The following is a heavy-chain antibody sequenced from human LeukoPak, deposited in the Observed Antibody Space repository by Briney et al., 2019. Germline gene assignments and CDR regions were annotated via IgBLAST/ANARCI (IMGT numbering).Heavy chain of an antibody. J-gene: IGHJ6*02. CDR1: GYTFTSYY. Sequence: ASVKVSCKASGYTFTSYYMHWVRQAPGPGLEWMGIINPSGGSTSYAQKFQGRVTMTRDTYTSTVYMELSSLRSEDTAVYYCARGGTTVTFRGYYYGMDVWGQGTTVTVSS. V-gene: IGHV1-46*01. D-gene: IGHD4-17*01. CDR3: ARGGTTVTFRGYYYGMDV. CDR2: INPSGGST.